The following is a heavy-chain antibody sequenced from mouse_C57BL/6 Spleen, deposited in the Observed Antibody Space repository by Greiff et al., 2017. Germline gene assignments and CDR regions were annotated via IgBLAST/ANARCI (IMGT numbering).Heavy chain of an antibody. J-gene: IGHJ4*01. CDR3: ARRIYFGSSSYALDY. V-gene: IGHV1-53*01. D-gene: IGHD1-1*01. CDR1: GYTFTSYW. CDR2: INPSNGGT. Sequence: VQLQQPGTELVKPGASVKLSCKASGYTFTSYWMYWVKQRPGQGLEWIGNINPSNGGTNYNEKFKSKATLTVDKSSNTAYMQLSSLTSEDSAVYYCARRIYFGSSSYALDYWGQGTSVTVSS.